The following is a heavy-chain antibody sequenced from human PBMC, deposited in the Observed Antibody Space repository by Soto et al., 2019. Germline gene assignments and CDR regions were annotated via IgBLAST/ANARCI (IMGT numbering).Heavy chain of an antibody. D-gene: IGHD3-10*01. J-gene: IGHJ5*02. CDR3: ARGGYYDSGWFDP. CDR2: ISSSGSII. V-gene: IGHV3-48*03. CDR1: GFTFSSYE. Sequence: EVQVVESGGGLVQPGGSLRLSCAASGFTFSSYEMNWVRQAPGKGLEWVSYISSSGSIIYYADSVKGRVTISRDNDKNSLYLQMHSRRAEDTSVYYCARGGYYDSGWFDPWGQGTLVTVSS.